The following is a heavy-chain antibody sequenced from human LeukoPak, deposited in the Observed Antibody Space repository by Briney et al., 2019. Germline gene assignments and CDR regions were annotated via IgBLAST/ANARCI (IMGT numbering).Heavy chain of an antibody. CDR2: INDSGST. D-gene: IGHD1-1*01. CDR3: ARAGRGTSSRALDY. V-gene: IGHV4-34*01. Sequence: PSETLSLTCAISGGSFTDYYWSWIRQPPGKGLEWIGDINDSGSTNSSPSLKSRVVISLGTSKSQLSLKLSPVTAADTATYFCARAGRGTSSRALDYWGQGTLVTVSS. CDR1: GGSFTDYY. J-gene: IGHJ4*02.